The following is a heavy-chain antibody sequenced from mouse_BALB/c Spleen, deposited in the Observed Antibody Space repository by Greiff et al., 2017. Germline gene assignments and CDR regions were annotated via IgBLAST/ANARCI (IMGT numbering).Heavy chain of an antibody. CDR3: ARGKRGNPPLDAMDY. V-gene: IGHV5-6-5*01. Sequence: EVKLVESGGGLVKPGGSLKLSCAASGFTFSSYAMSWVRQTPEKRLEWVASISSGGSTYYPDSVKGRFTISRDNARNILYLQMSSLRSEDTAMYYCARGKRGNPPLDAMDYWGQGTSVTVSS. CDR2: ISSGGST. CDR1: GFTFSSYA. J-gene: IGHJ4*01. D-gene: IGHD2-1*01.